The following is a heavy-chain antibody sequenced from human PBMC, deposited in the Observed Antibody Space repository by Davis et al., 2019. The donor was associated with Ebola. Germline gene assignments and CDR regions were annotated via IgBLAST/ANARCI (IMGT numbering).Heavy chain of an antibody. Sequence: PGGSLTLSCAVSGLAVSSTYMSWVRQAPGKGLEWLSVIYTGGSTYYTDSVNGRFTMSRHNPSNTVYLQMNGLRAKDTAVYYCARLECGDYAWIDYWGQGTLVTVSS. CDR1: GLAVSSTY. J-gene: IGHJ4*02. D-gene: IGHD4-17*01. CDR2: IYTGGST. V-gene: IGHV3-53*04. CDR3: ARLECGDYAWIDY.